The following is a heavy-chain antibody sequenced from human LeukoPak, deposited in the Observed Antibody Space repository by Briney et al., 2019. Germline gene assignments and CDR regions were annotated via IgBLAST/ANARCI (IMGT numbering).Heavy chain of an antibody. CDR2: ISPSDGTT. CDR1: GYTFITHY. CDR3: ARGLGSSGYYRY. J-gene: IGHJ4*02. Sequence: GASLKVSCKASGYTFITHYIHWVRQAPGQGLEWVGIISPSDGTTNYIQEFKGRVTMTRDTATSTVYMELSSLRAEDTAIYYCARGLGSSGYYRYWGQGTLVTVSS. D-gene: IGHD3-22*01. V-gene: IGHV1-46*01.